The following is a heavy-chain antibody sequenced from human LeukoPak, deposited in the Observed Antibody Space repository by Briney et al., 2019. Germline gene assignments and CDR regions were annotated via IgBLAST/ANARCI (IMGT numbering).Heavy chain of an antibody. D-gene: IGHD3-22*01. J-gene: IGHJ4*02. CDR1: GFTVSSND. CDR2: IYSGGRT. Sequence: GSLRLSCAASGFTVSSNDMSWVRQAPGKGLEWVSVIYSGGRTFYADSVKGRITISRDNSKNTLYLQMNSLRAEDTAVYYCAIYDSSGYYNYWGQGTLVTVSS. V-gene: IGHV3-53*01. CDR3: AIYDSSGYYNY.